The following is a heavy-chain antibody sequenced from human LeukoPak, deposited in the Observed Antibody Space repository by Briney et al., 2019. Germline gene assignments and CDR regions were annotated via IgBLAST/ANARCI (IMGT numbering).Heavy chain of an antibody. J-gene: IGHJ4*02. CDR2: ISGSGDNT. CDR3: AKWKYSNSGIDDY. CDR1: GFTFSSCG. V-gene: IGHV3-23*01. D-gene: IGHD6-6*01. Sequence: GGSLRLSCAVSGFTFSSCGMSWVRQVPGKGLEWVSVISGSGDNTYYADSVKGRFTISRDNSKNMLYLQTNSLRAEDTAVYYCAKWKYSNSGIDDYWGQGTLVTVSS.